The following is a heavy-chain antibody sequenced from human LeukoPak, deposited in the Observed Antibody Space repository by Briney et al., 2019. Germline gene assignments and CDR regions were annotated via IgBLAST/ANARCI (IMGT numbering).Heavy chain of an antibody. CDR1: GGSISSGGYY. J-gene: IGHJ3*02. CDR2: ISSSSSYT. CDR3: ARAWRRAFDI. V-gene: IGHV3-11*06. Sequence: LSLTCTVSGGSISSGGYYWSWIRQAPGKGLEWVSYISSSSSYTNYADSVKGRFTISRDNAKNSLYLQMNSLRAEDTAVYYCARAWRRAFDIWGQGTMVTVSS.